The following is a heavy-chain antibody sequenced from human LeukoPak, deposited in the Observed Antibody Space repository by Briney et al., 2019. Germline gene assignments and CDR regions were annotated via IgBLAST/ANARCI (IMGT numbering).Heavy chain of an antibody. V-gene: IGHV4-34*01. Sequence: PSETLSLTCAVYGGSFSGYYWSWIRQPPGKGLEWIGEINHSGSTNYNPSLKSRVTISVDTSKNQFSLKLSSVTAADTAVYYCARCQGPTYYYDSSGAKRSWFDPWGQGTLVTVSP. CDR2: INHSGST. CDR1: GGSFSGYY. J-gene: IGHJ5*02. D-gene: IGHD3-22*01. CDR3: ARCQGPTYYYDSSGAKRSWFDP.